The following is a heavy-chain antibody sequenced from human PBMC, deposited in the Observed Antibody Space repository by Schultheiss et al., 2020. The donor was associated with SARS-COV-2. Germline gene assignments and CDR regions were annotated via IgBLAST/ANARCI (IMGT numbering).Heavy chain of an antibody. D-gene: IGHD3-3*01. Sequence: GGSLRLSCAASGYIFNKFAMTWVRQAPGKGLEWVSFISGGGGNTYHADSVKGRFSISRDNAKNSLYLQMNSLRDEDTAVYYCARVGFLEWLSNWGQGTTVTVSS. CDR1: GYIFNKFA. J-gene: IGHJ6*02. CDR2: ISGGGGNT. CDR3: ARVGFLEWLSN. V-gene: IGHV3-23*01.